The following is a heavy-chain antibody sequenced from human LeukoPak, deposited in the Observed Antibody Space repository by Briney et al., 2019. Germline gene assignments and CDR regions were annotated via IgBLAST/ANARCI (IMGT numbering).Heavy chain of an antibody. Sequence: SVKVSCKASGGTFSSYAISWVRQAPGQGLEWMGGIIPIFGTADYAQKFQGRVTITADESTSTAYMELSSLRSEDTAVYYCARENDFWSGYPPLYGMDVWGQGTTVTVSS. D-gene: IGHD3-3*01. V-gene: IGHV1-69*13. CDR1: GGTFSSYA. CDR3: ARENDFWSGYPPLYGMDV. J-gene: IGHJ6*02. CDR2: IIPIFGTA.